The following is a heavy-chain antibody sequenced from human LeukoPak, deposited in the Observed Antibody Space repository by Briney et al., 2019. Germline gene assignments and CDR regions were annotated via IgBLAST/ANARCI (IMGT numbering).Heavy chain of an antibody. D-gene: IGHD1-1*01. Sequence: SETLSLTCAVYGGSFSGYYWSWIRQPPGKGLEWIGEINHSGSTNYNPSLKSRVTISVDTSKNQFSLKLSSVTAADTAVYYCARNKWKRDGMDVWGQGTTVTVSS. CDR2: INHSGST. J-gene: IGHJ6*02. V-gene: IGHV4-34*01. CDR1: GGSFSGYY. CDR3: ARNKWKRDGMDV.